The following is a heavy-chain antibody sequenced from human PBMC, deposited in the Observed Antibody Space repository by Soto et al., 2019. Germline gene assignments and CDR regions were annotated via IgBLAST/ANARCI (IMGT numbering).Heavy chain of an antibody. V-gene: IGHV1-69*01. Sequence: QVQLVQSGAEVKKPGSSVKVSCKASGGTFSSYAISWVRQAPGQGLEWMGGIIPIFGTANYAQKFQGRVTITADESTSTAYMELSSLRSEDTAVYYCASARRGYSGYSYYFDYWGQGTLVTVSS. D-gene: IGHD5-12*01. CDR2: IIPIFGTA. CDR1: GGTFSSYA. J-gene: IGHJ4*02. CDR3: ASARRGYSGYSYYFDY.